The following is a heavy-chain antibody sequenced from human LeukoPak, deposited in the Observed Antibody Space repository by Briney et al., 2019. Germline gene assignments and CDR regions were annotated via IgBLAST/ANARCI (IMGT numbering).Heavy chain of an antibody. Sequence: VKVSCKASGYTFTSYGISWLRQAPGQGLEWMGWISAYNGNTNYAQKLQGRVTMTTDTSTSTAYMELRSLRSDDTAVYYCARTTGAAYCGGDCYSLFDYWGQGTLVTVSS. D-gene: IGHD2-21*02. CDR3: ARTTGAAYCGGDCYSLFDY. CDR2: ISAYNGNT. CDR1: GYTFTSYG. V-gene: IGHV1-18*01. J-gene: IGHJ4*02.